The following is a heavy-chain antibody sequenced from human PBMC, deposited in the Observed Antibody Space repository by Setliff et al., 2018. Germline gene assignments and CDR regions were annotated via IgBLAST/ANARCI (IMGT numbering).Heavy chain of an antibody. Sequence: GASVKVSCKASGYTFIGYYMHWVRQAPGQGLEWMGRISAYNGNTNYAQKLQGRVTMTTDTSTSTAYMELRSLRSDDTAVYYCARDGMRYGLGAGPFDIWGQGTMVTVSS. J-gene: IGHJ3*02. V-gene: IGHV1-18*04. CDR2: ISAYNGNT. CDR3: ARDGMRYGLGAGPFDI. CDR1: GYTFIGYY. D-gene: IGHD3-10*01.